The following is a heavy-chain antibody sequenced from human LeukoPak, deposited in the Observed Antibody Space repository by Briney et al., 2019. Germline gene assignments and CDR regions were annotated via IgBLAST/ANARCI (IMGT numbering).Heavy chain of an antibody. V-gene: IGHV4-34*01. CDR3: ARVYYYDSSGYYYLRHLDY. D-gene: IGHD3-22*01. Sequence: SETLSLTCAVYGGSFSGYYWSWIRQPPGKGLEWIGEINHSGSTNCNPSLKSRVTISVDTSKNQFSLKLSSVTAADTAVYYCARVYYYDSSGYYYLRHLDYWGQGTLVTVSS. J-gene: IGHJ4*02. CDR2: INHSGST. CDR1: GGSFSGYY.